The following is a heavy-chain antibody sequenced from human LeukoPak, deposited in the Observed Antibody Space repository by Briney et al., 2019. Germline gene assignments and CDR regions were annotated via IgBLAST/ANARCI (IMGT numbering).Heavy chain of an antibody. CDR2: MNPNSGNT. J-gene: IGHJ4*02. D-gene: IGHD3-10*02. CDR1: GYTFTSYD. V-gene: IGHV1-8*01. Sequence: GASVKVSCKASGYTFTSYDINWVRQATGQGLEWMGWMNPNSGNTGYAQKFQGRLTMTGDTSTSTVYMELSSLRSDDTAMYYCARAHQGAMFYDSWGQGTLVTVSS. CDR3: ARAHQGAMFYDS.